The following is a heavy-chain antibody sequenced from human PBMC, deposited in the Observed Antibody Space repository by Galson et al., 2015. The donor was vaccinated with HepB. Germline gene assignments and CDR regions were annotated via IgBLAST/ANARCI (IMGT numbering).Heavy chain of an antibody. D-gene: IGHD2-2*01. Sequence: SVKVSCKASGYTFTSYGISWVRRAPGQGLEWMGWISAYNGNTNYAQKLQGRVTMTTDTSTSTAYMELRSLRSDDTAVYYCAREASDIVVVPAGRWFDPWGQGTLVTVSS. V-gene: IGHV1-18*01. CDR2: ISAYNGNT. CDR1: GYTFTSYG. CDR3: AREASDIVVVPAGRWFDP. J-gene: IGHJ5*02.